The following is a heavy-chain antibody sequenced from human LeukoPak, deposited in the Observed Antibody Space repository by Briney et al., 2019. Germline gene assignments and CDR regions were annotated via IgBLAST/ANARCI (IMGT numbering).Heavy chain of an antibody. V-gene: IGHV3-66*01. D-gene: IGHD2-8*02. J-gene: IGHJ3*02. Sequence: PGGSLRLSCVASGFTVGTSYMTWVRQAPGGGLECVSFIENTGRTYYADSVKGRFTISRDSSENTLYLQMNSLRAEDTAVYYCARGGKSGGFDIGGRGTMDTVSS. CDR1: GFTVGTSY. CDR2: IENTGRT. CDR3: ARGGKSGGFDI.